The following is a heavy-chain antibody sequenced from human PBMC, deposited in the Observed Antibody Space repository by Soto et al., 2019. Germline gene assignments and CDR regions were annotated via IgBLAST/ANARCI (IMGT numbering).Heavy chain of an antibody. Sequence: QVQLQESGPGLVRPSQPLSLTCTVSGGSISRGTYYWSWIRQHPGKGLEWIGYIYYSGSTSYNPSLKSRVTMSIDTSKNQFSLKLSSLRSEDTAVYYCAREVAGYVGNWGQGTLVTVSS. CDR3: AREVAGYVGN. CDR2: IYYSGST. CDR1: GGSISRGTYY. D-gene: IGHD6-19*01. J-gene: IGHJ4*02. V-gene: IGHV4-31*03.